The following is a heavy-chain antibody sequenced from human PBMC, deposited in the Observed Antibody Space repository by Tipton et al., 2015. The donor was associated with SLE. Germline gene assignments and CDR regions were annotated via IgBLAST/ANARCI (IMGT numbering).Heavy chain of an antibody. V-gene: IGHV4-34*01. CDR2: INHSGST. CDR3: ARAFRPR. CDR1: GGSFSGYY. Sequence: LRLSCAVYGGSFSGYYWSWIRQPPGKGLEWIGEINHSGSTNYNPSLKSRVTISVDTSKNQFSLKLSPVTAADTAVYYCARAFRPRWGQGTLVTVSS. J-gene: IGHJ4*02.